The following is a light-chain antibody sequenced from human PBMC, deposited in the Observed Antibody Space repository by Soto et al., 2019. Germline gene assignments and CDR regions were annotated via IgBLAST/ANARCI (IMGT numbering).Light chain of an antibody. CDR2: LADSGSY. Sequence: QSVLTQSSSASASLGSSVNLTCTLSSWHSIYIIAWHQQQPGKAPRFLMKLADSGSYNKGSGVPDRFSGSSSGAEHYLTISNLQFEDEADYHCEASDSSTRVFGGGTKLTVL. CDR1: SWHSIYI. J-gene: IGLJ3*02. CDR3: EASDSSTRV. V-gene: IGLV4-60*02.